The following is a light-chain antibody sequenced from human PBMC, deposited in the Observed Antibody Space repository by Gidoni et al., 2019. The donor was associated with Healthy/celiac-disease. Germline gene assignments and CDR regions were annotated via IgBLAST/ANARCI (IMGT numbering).Light chain of an antibody. CDR2: WAS. J-gene: IGKJ1*01. Sequence: DIVMTQSPDSLAVSLGERATINCKSSQSVLYSSNNKNYLAWYQQKPGQPPKLLIYWASTRESGVPDRFSGSVSGTDFTLTISSLQAEDVAVYYCQQYDSTPTFGQGTKVEIK. CDR3: QQYDSTPT. CDR1: QSVLYSSNNKNY. V-gene: IGKV4-1*01.